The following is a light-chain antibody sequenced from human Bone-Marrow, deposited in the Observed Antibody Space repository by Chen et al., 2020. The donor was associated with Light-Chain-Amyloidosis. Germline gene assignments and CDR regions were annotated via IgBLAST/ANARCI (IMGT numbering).Light chain of an antibody. CDR3: QSADSSGTYEVI. Sequence: SYELTQPPSVSVSPGQTARITCSGDDLPTKYAYWYQQKPGQAPVLVIHRDTERPSGISERFSGSRAGPTATLAISGVQAEDEADSHCQSADSSGTYEVIFGGGTKLTVL. CDR2: RDT. V-gene: IGLV3-25*03. J-gene: IGLJ2*01. CDR1: DLPTKY.